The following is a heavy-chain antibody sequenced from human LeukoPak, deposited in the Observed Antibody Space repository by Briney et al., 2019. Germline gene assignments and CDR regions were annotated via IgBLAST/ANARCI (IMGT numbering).Heavy chain of an antibody. D-gene: IGHD4-23*01. Sequence: GGSLRLSCAASGFTFSNAWMSWVRQAPGKGLEWVGRIKSKTDGGTTDYAAPVKGRFTISRDDSKNTLYLQMSSLKTEDTAVYYCTSVNGDNFPDYWGQGTLVTVSS. CDR2: IKSKTDGGTT. J-gene: IGHJ4*02. CDR3: TSVNGDNFPDY. CDR1: GFTFSNAW. V-gene: IGHV3-15*01.